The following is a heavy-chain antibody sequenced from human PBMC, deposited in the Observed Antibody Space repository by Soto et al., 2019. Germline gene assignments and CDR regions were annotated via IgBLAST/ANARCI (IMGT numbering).Heavy chain of an antibody. J-gene: IGHJ6*02. Sequence: HVQLVQSGAEVKKPGASVKVSCKASGYTFTSYYMHWVRQAPGQGLEWMGIINPSGGSTSYAQKFQGRVTMTRDTSTSTVYMELSSLRSEDTAVYYCARDLALGYCSSTSCYRARYYYYGMDVWGQGTTVTVSS. CDR3: ARDLALGYCSSTSCYRARYYYYGMDV. CDR1: GYTFTSYY. D-gene: IGHD2-2*02. V-gene: IGHV1-46*01. CDR2: INPSGGST.